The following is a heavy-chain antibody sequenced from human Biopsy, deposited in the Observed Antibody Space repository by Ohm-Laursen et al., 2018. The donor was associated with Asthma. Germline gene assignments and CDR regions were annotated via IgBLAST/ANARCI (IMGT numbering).Heavy chain of an antibody. D-gene: IGHD3-22*01. Sequence: TLSLTCTVSFGSITSGGYYWTWIRQHPGKGLEWFGFIYYSGSTYYNPSLKSRVSISIDTSKNQFSLKLSSVTAADTAVYYCARAQYYYDSRGYYRSFDYWGQGTLVTVSS. CDR2: IYYSGST. V-gene: IGHV4-31*03. J-gene: IGHJ4*02. CDR3: ARAQYYYDSRGYYRSFDY. CDR1: FGSITSGGYY.